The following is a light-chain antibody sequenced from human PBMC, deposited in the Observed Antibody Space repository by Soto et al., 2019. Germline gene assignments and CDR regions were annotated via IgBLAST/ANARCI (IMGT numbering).Light chain of an antibody. CDR1: SSDVGSYNL. CDR2: EGS. Sequence: QSVLTQPASVSGSPGQSITISCTGTSSDVGSYNLVSWYQQHPGKAPELIIYEGSKRPSGVSNRFSGSKSGNTASLTISGLEAEDEDDYYCCSYAGSSTYVFGTGTKVTV. CDR3: CSYAGSSTYV. J-gene: IGLJ1*01. V-gene: IGLV2-23*01.